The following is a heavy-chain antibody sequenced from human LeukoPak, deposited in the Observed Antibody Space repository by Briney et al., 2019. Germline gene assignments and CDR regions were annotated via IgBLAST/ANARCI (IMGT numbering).Heavy chain of an antibody. J-gene: IGHJ6*03. CDR3: AREHSGYDFPGRDYYYMDV. CDR1: GFTFSSYW. D-gene: IGHD5-12*01. V-gene: IGHV3-21*01. Sequence: PGGSLRLSCAASGFTFSSYWMSWVRQAPGKGLEWVSSISSSSRSYIYYADSVKGRFTISRGNAKNSLYLQMNSLRAEDTAVYYCAREHSGYDFPGRDYYYMDVWGKGTTVTVSS. CDR2: ISSSSRSYI.